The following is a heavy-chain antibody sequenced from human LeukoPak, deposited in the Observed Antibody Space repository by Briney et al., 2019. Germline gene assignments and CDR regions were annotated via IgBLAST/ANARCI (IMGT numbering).Heavy chain of an antibody. Sequence: GGSLRLSCAASGFTFSSYAMSWVRQAPGKGLEWVSGISGSGGSTYYADSVKGRFTISRDNAKNSLFLQMNSLRAEDTAVYYCARFALKTPPTDWGQGTLVTVSS. CDR1: GFTFSSYA. CDR3: ARFALKTPPTD. CDR2: ISGSGGST. V-gene: IGHV3-23*01. J-gene: IGHJ4*02.